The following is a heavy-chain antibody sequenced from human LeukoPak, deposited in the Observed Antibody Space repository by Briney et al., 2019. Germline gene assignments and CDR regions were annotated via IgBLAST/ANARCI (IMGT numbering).Heavy chain of an antibody. CDR2: IYYSGST. CDR3: ARDRSSRAYGMDV. Sequence: SETLSLTCTVSGGSISSGGYYWSWIRQHPGKGLEWIGYIYYSGSTYYNPSLKSRVTISVDTSKNQFSLKLSSATAADTAVCYCARDRSSRAYGMDVWGQGTTVTVSS. D-gene: IGHD6-13*01. CDR1: GGSISSGGYY. V-gene: IGHV4-31*03. J-gene: IGHJ6*02.